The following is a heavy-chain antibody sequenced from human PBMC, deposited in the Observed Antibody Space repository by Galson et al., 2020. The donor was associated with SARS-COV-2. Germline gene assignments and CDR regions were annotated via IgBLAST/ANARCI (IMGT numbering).Heavy chain of an antibody. CDR3: ARGGYNGYGPGGDAFDI. D-gene: IGHD5-12*01. J-gene: IGHJ3*02. Sequence: ASVKVSCKASGYTFAHYAMHWVRQAPGQRLEWMGLINGGNGKTKYSQKFQGRVTITTDTAASTAYMQLSALTSAETAVYYCARGGYNGYGPGGDAFDIWGQGTKVTVSS. CDR2: INGGNGKT. CDR1: GYTFAHYA. V-gene: IGHV1-3*01.